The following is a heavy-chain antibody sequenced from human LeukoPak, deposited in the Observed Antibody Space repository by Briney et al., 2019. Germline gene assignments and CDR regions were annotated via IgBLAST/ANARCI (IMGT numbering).Heavy chain of an antibody. Sequence: SETLSLTCTVSGGSISSYYWSWIRQPPKKGLEWIGEINHSGSTNYNPSLKSRVTISVDTSKNQFSLKVRSVTAADTAVYYCARGHVGSYAYYYYYGMDVWGQGTTVTVSS. J-gene: IGHJ6*02. D-gene: IGHD2-8*01. CDR1: GGSISSYY. CDR2: INHSGST. CDR3: ARGHVGSYAYYYYYGMDV. V-gene: IGHV4-34*01.